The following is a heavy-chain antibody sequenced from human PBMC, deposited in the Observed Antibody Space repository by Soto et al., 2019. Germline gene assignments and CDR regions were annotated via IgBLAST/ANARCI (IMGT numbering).Heavy chain of an antibody. CDR3: ARDRRPYEMATISFDY. CDR1: GGLFSSYA. V-gene: IGHV1-69*05. Sequence: SVKVSCKDTGGLFSSYAVSWVRQAPGQGLEWMGGIIPVFDTVYYAQKLQGRVTMTTDTSTSTAYMELRSLRSDDTAVYYCARDRRPYEMATISFDYWGQGTLVTVSS. CDR2: IIPVFDTV. D-gene: IGHD5-12*01. J-gene: IGHJ4*02.